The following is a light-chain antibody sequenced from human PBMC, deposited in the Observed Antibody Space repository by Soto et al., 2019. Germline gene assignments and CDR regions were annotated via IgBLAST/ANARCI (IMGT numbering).Light chain of an antibody. CDR1: QSVSSY. CDR2: DVS. CDR3: QQRSNWPLT. V-gene: IGKV3-11*01. J-gene: IGKJ4*01. Sequence: ETVLTQSPATLSLSPGERATLSCRASQSVSSYLAWYQQKPGQAPRLLIFDVSTRATGVPPRFSGSGSGTDFTLTIIGLEPEDFAIYYCQQRSNWPLTFGGGTKVDIK.